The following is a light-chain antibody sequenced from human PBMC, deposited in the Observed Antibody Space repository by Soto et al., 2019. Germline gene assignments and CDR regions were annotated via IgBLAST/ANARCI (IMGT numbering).Light chain of an antibody. V-gene: IGKV1-39*01. J-gene: IGKJ2*01. Sequence: DIQMTQSPSSLSASVGDRVTITCRASQSISNYLNWYQQKPGKAPNLLIYAATSLQTGVPSRFSGSGSVTNFTITITSLRPEDFATYYCQQSFTSPRTVGQGTNLDIK. CDR2: AAT. CDR3: QQSFTSPRT. CDR1: QSISNY.